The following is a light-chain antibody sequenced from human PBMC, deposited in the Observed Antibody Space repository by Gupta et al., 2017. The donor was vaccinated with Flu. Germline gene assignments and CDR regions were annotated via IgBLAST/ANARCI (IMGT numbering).Light chain of an antibody. J-gene: IGLJ2*01. Sequence: SALTHPPSASGSPGPSFTISCSGTSSDIGAYKYVSWNQQDPGKAPKLIVSEVSTRAAGVPVRFSGSKSGNSASLTVSDRQNEAEADYYCCADAGNYKIVFGGGTRVTVL. V-gene: IGLV2-8*01. CDR2: EVS. CDR1: SSDIGAYKY. CDR3: CADAGNYKIV.